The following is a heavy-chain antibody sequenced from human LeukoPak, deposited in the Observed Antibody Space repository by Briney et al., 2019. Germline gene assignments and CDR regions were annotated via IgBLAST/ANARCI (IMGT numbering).Heavy chain of an antibody. Sequence: SETLSLTCAVYGGSFSVYYWSWIRQPPGKGLEWIGQINHSGSTNYNPSLKSRITISVDTAKYQFSLKLSSVTAADTAVYYCARGRVAGSPSPSYYYYMDVWGKGTTVTVSS. J-gene: IGHJ6*03. CDR1: GGSFSVYY. V-gene: IGHV4-34*01. D-gene: IGHD6-19*01. CDR3: ARGRVAGSPSPSYYYYMDV. CDR2: INHSGST.